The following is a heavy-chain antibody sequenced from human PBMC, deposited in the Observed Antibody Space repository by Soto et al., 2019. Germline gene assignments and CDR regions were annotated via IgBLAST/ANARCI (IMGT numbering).Heavy chain of an antibody. CDR1: GFTFSIYA. CDR2: ISGSGGST. D-gene: IGHD1-26*01. J-gene: IGHJ4*02. CDR3: AKRPRALLTFDY. Sequence: GGSLRLSCAACGFTFSIYAMGWVRQAQGKGLEWVSAISGSGGSTYYADSVKGRFTISRDNSKNTLYLQMNSLRAEDTAIYYCAKRPRALLTFDYWGQGTLVTVSS. V-gene: IGHV3-23*01.